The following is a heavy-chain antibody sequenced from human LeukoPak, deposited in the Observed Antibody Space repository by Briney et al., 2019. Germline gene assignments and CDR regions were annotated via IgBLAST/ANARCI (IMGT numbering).Heavy chain of an antibody. CDR3: AKGPIEAAANGLYFDY. CDR2: ISGCGGKT. D-gene: IGHD6-13*01. Sequence: GGSLRLSCAASGFTFSSYAMSWVREAPGKGLEWVSVISGCGGKTYYADFVKGRFTISRDNSKNTLYLQMNSLRAEDTAVYYCAKGPIEAAANGLYFDYWGQGTLVTVSS. V-gene: IGHV3-23*01. CDR1: GFTFSSYA. J-gene: IGHJ4*02.